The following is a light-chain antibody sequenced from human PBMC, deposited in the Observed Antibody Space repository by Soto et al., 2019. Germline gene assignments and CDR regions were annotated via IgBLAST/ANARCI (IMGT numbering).Light chain of an antibody. CDR2: GGS. CDR3: QQYNNWPLT. CDR1: QSLTNY. V-gene: IGKV3-15*01. Sequence: EIVLTPSPATLSLSPGETATLSCRSSQSLTNYFAWYQQKPDQAPRLLIYGGSTRATDIPARFSGSGSWTEFTLTISSLQSEDFAVYYCQQYNNWPLTFGGGTKVDIK. J-gene: IGKJ4*01.